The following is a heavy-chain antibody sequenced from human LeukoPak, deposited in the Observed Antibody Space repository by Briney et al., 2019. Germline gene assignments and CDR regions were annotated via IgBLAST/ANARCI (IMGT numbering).Heavy chain of an antibody. CDR1: GDSVSSNSAA. D-gene: IGHD6-19*01. Sequence: SQTLSLTCAISGDSVSSNSAAWNWLRQSPSRGLEWLGRTYYRSKWYNDYAVSVKSRITINPDTSKNQFSLQLNSVTPEDTAVYYCAKGRVAVAGIWFDPWGQGTLVTVSS. CDR3: AKGRVAVAGIWFDP. J-gene: IGHJ5*02. V-gene: IGHV6-1*01. CDR2: TYYRSKWYN.